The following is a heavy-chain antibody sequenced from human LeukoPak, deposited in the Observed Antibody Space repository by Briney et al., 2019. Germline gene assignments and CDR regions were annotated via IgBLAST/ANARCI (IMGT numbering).Heavy chain of an antibody. D-gene: IGHD6-13*01. J-gene: IGHJ6*03. CDR3: ARASYSSSWEYYYYYYMDV. CDR2: IYYSGST. CDR1: GGSISSYY. Sequence: SETLSLTCTVSGGSISSYYWSWIRQPPGKGLEWIGYIYYSGSTNYNPSLKNRVTISVDTSKNQFSLKLSSVTAADTAVYYCARASYSSSWEYYYYYYMDVWGKGTTVTVSS. V-gene: IGHV4-59*01.